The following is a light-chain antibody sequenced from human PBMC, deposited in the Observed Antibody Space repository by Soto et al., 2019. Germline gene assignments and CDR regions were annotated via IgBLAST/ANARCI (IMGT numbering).Light chain of an antibody. CDR2: GAS. V-gene: IGKV3-20*01. CDR1: QSVNSNY. Sequence: EIVLTQSPGPLSLSPGESAILSCRASQSVNSNYLAWYQQKPGQAPRLLIYGASSRATGGPNWFSGSGSGTDFTLTISSLEPEDFAVYYCHQYGLSPRHPFGQGTKMEIK. J-gene: IGKJ2*01. CDR3: HQYGLSPRHP.